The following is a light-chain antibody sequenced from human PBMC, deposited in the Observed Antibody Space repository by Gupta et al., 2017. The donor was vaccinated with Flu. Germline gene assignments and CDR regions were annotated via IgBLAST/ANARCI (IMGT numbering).Light chain of an antibody. Sequence: EIVLTQSPGTLSLSPGERATLSCRASESVSSDRLAWYKQRPGQAPRLLIYGASNRASDTPDRFSGSGSGTDFTLTISRLEPEDYAVYYCQQYGNSPETFGQGTKVEIK. CDR3: QQYGNSPET. J-gene: IGKJ1*01. V-gene: IGKV3-20*01. CDR2: GAS. CDR1: ESVSSDR.